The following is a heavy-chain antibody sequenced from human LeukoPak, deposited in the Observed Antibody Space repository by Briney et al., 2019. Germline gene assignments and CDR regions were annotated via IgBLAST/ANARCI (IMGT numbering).Heavy chain of an antibody. CDR2: ISGSSGST. CDR1: GFTFSSYA. Sequence: GGSLRLSCAASGFTFSSYAMSWVRQAPGKGLEWVSVISGSSGSTYYADSVKGRFTISRDNSKNTLYLQMNSLRAEDTAVYYCAKGPYSGSYPSFEYWGQGTLVTVSS. D-gene: IGHD1-26*01. CDR3: AKGPYSGSYPSFEY. V-gene: IGHV3-23*01. J-gene: IGHJ4*02.